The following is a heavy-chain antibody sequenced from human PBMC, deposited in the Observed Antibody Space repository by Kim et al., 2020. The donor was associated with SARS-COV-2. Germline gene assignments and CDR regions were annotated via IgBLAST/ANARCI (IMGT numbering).Heavy chain of an antibody. CDR2: VGGSGGET. V-gene: IGHV3-23*01. Sequence: GGSLRLSCAASGFSFSSSAMCWVRQAPGKGLEWVSGVGGSGGETDYADFVKGRFTISRDNSKNTLYLQMNSLRAEDAAIYYCATNWWPDYWGQGSLVTV. J-gene: IGHJ4*02. CDR3: ATNWWPDY. CDR1: GFSFSSSA. D-gene: IGHD2-8*02.